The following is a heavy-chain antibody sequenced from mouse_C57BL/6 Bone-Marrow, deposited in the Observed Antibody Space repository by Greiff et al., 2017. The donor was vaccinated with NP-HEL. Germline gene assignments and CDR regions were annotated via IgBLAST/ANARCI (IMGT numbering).Heavy chain of an antibody. CDR1: GYAFSSYW. D-gene: IGHD2-4*01. CDR2: IYPGDGDT. Sequence: QVQLQQSGAELVKPGASVKISCKASGYAFSSYWMNWVKQRPGKGLEWIGQIYPGDGDTNYNGKFKGKATLTADKSSSTAYMQLSSLTSEDSAVYFCAREREDYDWYFDVWGTGTTVTVSS. CDR3: AREREDYDWYFDV. J-gene: IGHJ1*03. V-gene: IGHV1-80*01.